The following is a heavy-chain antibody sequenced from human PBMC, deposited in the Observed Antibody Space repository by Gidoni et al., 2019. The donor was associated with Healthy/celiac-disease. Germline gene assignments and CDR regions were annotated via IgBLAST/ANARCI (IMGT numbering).Heavy chain of an antibody. D-gene: IGHD1-26*01. V-gene: IGHV3-49*02. CDR3: TRDVDKQCELRAFDI. Sequence: GRFTISRDDSKSLAYLQMNSLKTEDKAVYYCTRDVDKQCELRAFDIWGQGTMVTVSS. J-gene: IGHJ3*02.